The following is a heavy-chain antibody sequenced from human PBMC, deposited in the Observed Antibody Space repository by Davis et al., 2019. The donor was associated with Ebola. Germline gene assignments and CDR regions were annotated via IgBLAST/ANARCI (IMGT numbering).Heavy chain of an antibody. D-gene: IGHD3-22*01. CDR3: ASQTYYYDSSGRQDYYYYGMDV. CDR2: IDGGDGST. Sequence: GESLKISCAGCGFTFNFYVMSWVRQAPGKGLEWVSAIDGGDGSTYYADSVKGRFTISRDNSKNTLYLQMNSLRAEDTAVYYCASQTYYYDSSGRQDYYYYGMDVWGQGTTVTVSS. CDR1: GFTFNFYV. J-gene: IGHJ6*02. V-gene: IGHV3-23*01.